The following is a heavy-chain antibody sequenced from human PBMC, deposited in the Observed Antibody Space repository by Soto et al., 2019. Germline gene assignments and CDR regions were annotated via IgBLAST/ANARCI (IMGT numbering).Heavy chain of an antibody. CDR2: ISSNGGST. CDR3: ARYSPVPRDAFDI. CDR1: GFTFSSYA. J-gene: IGHJ3*02. V-gene: IGHV3-64*01. D-gene: IGHD2-21*01. Sequence: GGSLRLSCASSGFTFSSYAMHWVRQAPGKGLEYVSAISSNGGSTYYANSVKGRFTISRDNSKNTLYLQMGSLRAEDMAVYYCARYSPVPRDAFDIWGQGTMVTVS.